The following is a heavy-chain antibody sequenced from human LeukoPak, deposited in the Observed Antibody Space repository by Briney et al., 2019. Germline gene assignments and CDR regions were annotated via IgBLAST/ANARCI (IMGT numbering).Heavy chain of an antibody. CDR1: GLTFSSYW. V-gene: IGHV3-74*01. J-gene: IGHJ4*02. D-gene: IGHD3/OR15-3a*01. Sequence: GGSLRLSCAASGLTFSSYWMHWVRQAPGKGLVWVSRINSDGSATFYADSVKGRFTISRDNAKNTLYLQMNSLRAEDTAVYYCALSNKWTGYFDYWGQGTLVSVSS. CDR2: INSDGSAT. CDR3: ALSNKWTGYFDY.